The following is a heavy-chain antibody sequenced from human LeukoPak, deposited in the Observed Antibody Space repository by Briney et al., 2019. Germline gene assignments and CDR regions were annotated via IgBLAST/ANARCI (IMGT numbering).Heavy chain of an antibody. CDR1: GFTFDDYG. D-gene: IGHD3-3*01. CDR3: AKESGRSYDFWSGYDMDV. J-gene: IGHJ6*03. CDR2: INWNGGGT. V-gene: IGHV3-20*04. Sequence: PGGSLRLSCAASGFTFDDYGMSWVRQAPGKGLEWVSGINWNGGGTGYADSVKGRFTISRDNAKNSLYLQMNSLRAEDTAVYYCAKESGRSYDFWSGYDMDVWGKGTTVTVSS.